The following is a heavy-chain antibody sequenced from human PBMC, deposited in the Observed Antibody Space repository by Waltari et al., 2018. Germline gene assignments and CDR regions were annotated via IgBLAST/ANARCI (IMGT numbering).Heavy chain of an antibody. V-gene: IGHV3-66*02. CDR3: ATARDEETAMVYFDH. D-gene: IGHD5-18*01. CDR1: GFTFRSNH. J-gene: IGHJ4*02. CDR2: IYAAGST. Sequence: GGSLRLSCAASGFTFRSNHMAWVRQAPGKGLEWVSIIYAAGSTYYADSVMGRFTISRDNSKNTLHLQMNSLRSEDTAIYYCATARDEETAMVYFDHWGEGSLVSVSS.